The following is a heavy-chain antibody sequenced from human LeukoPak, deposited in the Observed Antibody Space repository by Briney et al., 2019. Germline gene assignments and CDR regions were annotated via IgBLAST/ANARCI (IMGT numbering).Heavy chain of an antibody. CDR2: IRSKTDGGTA. D-gene: IGHD1-26*01. Sequence: RCGGSLRLSCAASGFTFSNAWMSWVRQAPGKGLEWVGRIRSKTDGGTADYAAPVKGRFTISRDESKNTLFLQMNSLKTEDTAVYYCTTDLRWELRPLDYWGQGTLVTVSS. J-gene: IGHJ4*02. CDR1: GFTFSNAW. V-gene: IGHV3-15*01. CDR3: TTDLRWELRPLDY.